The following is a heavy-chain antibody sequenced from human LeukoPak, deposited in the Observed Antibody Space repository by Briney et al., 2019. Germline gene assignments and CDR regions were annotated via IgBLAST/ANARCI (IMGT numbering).Heavy chain of an antibody. CDR3: ASHLGRTYYYDSSVRH. CDR2: IIPIFGTA. D-gene: IGHD3-22*01. V-gene: IGHV1-69*05. Sequence: SVKVSCKASGGTFSSYAISWVRQAPGQGLEWMGGIIPIFGTANYAQKFQGRVTITTDESTSTAYMELSSLRSEDTAVYYCASHLGRTYYYDSSVRHWGQGTLVTVSS. J-gene: IGHJ4*02. CDR1: GGTFSSYA.